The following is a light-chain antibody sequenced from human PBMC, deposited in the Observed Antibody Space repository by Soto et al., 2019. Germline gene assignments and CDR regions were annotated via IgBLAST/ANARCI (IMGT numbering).Light chain of an antibody. CDR3: LQINSYPVT. Sequence: AIQLTQSPSSLSASVGDRVTITCRASQGISSALAWYQQKPGRAPKLLIYDASNLESAVPSRFSGSGSGTDFTLTISILQPEDYATYYELQINSYPVTFGQAIRLES. V-gene: IGKV1-13*02. J-gene: IGKJ5*01. CDR1: QGISSA. CDR2: DAS.